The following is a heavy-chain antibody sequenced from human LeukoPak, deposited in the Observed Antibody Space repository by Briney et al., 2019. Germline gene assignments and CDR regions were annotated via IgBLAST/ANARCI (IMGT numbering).Heavy chain of an antibody. D-gene: IGHD6-13*01. CDR3: ARAQSIAAADLFDY. CDR1: GGTFSSYA. V-gene: IGHV1-69*05. CDR2: IIPIFGTA. Sequence: ASVKVSCKASGGTFSSYAISWVRQAPGQGLEWMGGIIPIFGTANYAQKFQGRVTITTDESTSTAYMELSSLRSEDTAVYYCARAQSIAAADLFDYWGQGTLVTVSS. J-gene: IGHJ4*02.